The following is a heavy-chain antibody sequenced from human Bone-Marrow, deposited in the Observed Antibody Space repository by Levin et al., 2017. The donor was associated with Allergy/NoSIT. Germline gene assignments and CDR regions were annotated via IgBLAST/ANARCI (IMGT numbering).Heavy chain of an antibody. D-gene: IGHD1-26*01. J-gene: IGHJ3*01. Sequence: ASVKVSCKASGDTFNTYFINWVRQAPGQGLEWMGGILPVFGSGNTAQKFRDRVTITADKSTSTAHMELSTLGSEDTAVYYCATMCGNYDPVAFDLWGQGTMVTVSS. CDR1: GDTFNTYF. CDR2: ILPVFGSG. CDR3: ATMCGNYDPVAFDL. V-gene: IGHV1-69*06.